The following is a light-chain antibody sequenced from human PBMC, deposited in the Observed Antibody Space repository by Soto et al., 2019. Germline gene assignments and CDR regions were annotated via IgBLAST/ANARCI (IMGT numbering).Light chain of an antibody. Sequence: EIVLTQSPATLSLSPGERATLSCRASQSVSSYLAWYQQKPGQAPRLLIYDASNRATGIPARFSGSGSGTDFTLTISSLDPEDFAVYYCQQRSNWPPLTFGGGTTVAIK. CDR1: QSVSSY. V-gene: IGKV3-11*01. J-gene: IGKJ4*01. CDR3: QQRSNWPPLT. CDR2: DAS.